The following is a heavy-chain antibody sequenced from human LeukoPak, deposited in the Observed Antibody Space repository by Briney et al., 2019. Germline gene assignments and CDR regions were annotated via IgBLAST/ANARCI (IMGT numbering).Heavy chain of an antibody. CDR1: GYTLTNYW. D-gene: IGHD3-22*01. J-gene: IGHJ1*01. Sequence: GESLKISCKFSGYTLTNYWIGWVRQMPGKGLEWMGIIYPGDSDTRYSPSFQGQVTISADKSVSTAYLQWSSLKASDTAMYYCARTYYYDSSGYYEGYFQHWGQGTLVTVSS. V-gene: IGHV5-51*01. CDR3: ARTYYYDSSGYYEGYFQH. CDR2: IYPGDSDT.